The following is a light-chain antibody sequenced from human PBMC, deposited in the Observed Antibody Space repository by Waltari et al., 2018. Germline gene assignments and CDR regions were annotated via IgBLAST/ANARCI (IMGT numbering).Light chain of an antibody. CDR2: QDR. V-gene: IGLV3-1*01. Sequence: YELTQPPSVSVSPGQTASITCSGEKLVDKYACWYQQKPGQSPVLVIYQDRKRPSGIPERFSGSNSGNTATLTISGTQAMDEADYYCQAWDSSTHVVFGGGTKLTVL. CDR3: QAWDSSTHVV. CDR1: KLVDKY. J-gene: IGLJ2*01.